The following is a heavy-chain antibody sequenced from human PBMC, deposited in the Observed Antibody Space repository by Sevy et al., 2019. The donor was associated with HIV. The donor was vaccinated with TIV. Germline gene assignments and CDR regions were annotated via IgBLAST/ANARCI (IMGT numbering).Heavy chain of an antibody. D-gene: IGHD1-26*01. V-gene: IGHV3-21*01. CDR3: ARSSGSCDGAFDI. CDR2: ISSSSSYI. J-gene: IGHJ3*02. Sequence: GGSLRLSCAASGFTFSSYSMNWVRQAPGKGLEWVSSISSSSSYIYYADSVKGRFTISRDNAKNSLYLQMNSLRAEDTAVYYCARSSGSCDGAFDIWGQGTMVTVSS. CDR1: GFTFSSYS.